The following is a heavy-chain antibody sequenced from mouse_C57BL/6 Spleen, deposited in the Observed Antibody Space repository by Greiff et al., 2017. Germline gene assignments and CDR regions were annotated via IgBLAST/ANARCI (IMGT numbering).Heavy chain of an antibody. J-gene: IGHJ4*01. CDR3: ARYSSYAMDY. CDR1: GFTFSSYG. Sequence: VQLKESGGDLVKPGGSLKLSCAASGFTFSSYGMSWVRQTPDKRLEWVATISSGGSYTYYPDSVKGRFTISRDNAKNTLYLQMSSLKSEDTAMYYCARYSSYAMDYWGQGTSVTVSS. D-gene: IGHD2-12*01. V-gene: IGHV5-6*01. CDR2: ISSGGSYT.